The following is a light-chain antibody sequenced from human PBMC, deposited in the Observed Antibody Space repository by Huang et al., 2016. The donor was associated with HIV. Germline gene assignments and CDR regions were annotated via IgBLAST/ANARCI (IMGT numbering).Light chain of an antibody. V-gene: IGKV3-20*01. CDR3: QQYGNSASYT. CDR1: QAVSSDY. Sequence: EVVLTQSPGTLSLSPGEGATLSCRASQAVSSDYFAGYQHKPGQAPRLLIYGASSRAAGIPDRFSGSGSGTDFTLTIGRVEPEDFAVYYCQQYGNSASYTFGQGTKLEIK. J-gene: IGKJ2*01. CDR2: GAS.